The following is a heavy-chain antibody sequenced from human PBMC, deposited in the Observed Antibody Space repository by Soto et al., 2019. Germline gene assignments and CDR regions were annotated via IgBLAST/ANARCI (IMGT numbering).Heavy chain of an antibody. CDR2: IYYSGST. Sequence: QLQLQESGPGLVKPSETLSLTCTVSGGSISSSSYYWGWIRQPPGKGLEWIGGIYYSGSTYYNPYLKSRVTISVDTSKNQFSLKRSSVTAADTAVCYCARVDPMVRGVIFDYWGQGTLVTVSS. CDR1: GGSISSSSYY. CDR3: ARVDPMVRGVIFDY. D-gene: IGHD3-10*01. J-gene: IGHJ4*02. V-gene: IGHV4-39*01.